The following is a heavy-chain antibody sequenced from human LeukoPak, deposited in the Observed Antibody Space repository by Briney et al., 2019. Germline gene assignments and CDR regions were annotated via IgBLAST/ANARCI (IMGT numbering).Heavy chain of an antibody. CDR2: ITSSSSTI. V-gene: IGHV3-48*01. CDR3: ARSIQFGIWFNP. CDR1: GFTFSSYS. J-gene: IGHJ5*02. Sequence: PGGSLRLSCAASGFTFSSYSMNWLRQAPGLGREWVSYITSSSSTIYYADSVRGRFTISRENAKNSLYLQMNSLRVEDTAIYYCARSIQFGIWFNPWGQGTLVTVSS. D-gene: IGHD5-24*01.